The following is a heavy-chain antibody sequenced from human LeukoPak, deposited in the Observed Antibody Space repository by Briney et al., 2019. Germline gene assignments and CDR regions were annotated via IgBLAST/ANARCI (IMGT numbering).Heavy chain of an antibody. D-gene: IGHD1-14*01. CDR1: GYTFTDYY. CDR3: ARGGPDHGFDY. Sequence: ASVKVSCKASGYTFTDYYIHWVRQAPGQGLEWMGWVNPNGGGTKYAQKFQGRVTMTRDTSTSTAYMDLSRLRFDDTAVYYCARGGPDHGFDYWGQGTLVTVSS. J-gene: IGHJ4*02. CDR2: VNPNGGGT. V-gene: IGHV1-2*02.